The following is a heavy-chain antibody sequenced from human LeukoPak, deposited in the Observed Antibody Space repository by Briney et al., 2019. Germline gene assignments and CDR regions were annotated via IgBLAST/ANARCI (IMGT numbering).Heavy chain of an antibody. CDR2: ISYDGSNK. V-gene: IGHV3-30*19. CDR1: GFTFSIYG. CDR3: ARHDRIQLWLLLDY. J-gene: IGHJ4*02. Sequence: GGSLRLSCAASGFTFSIYGMHWVRQAPGKGLEWVAVISYDGSNKYYADSVKGRFTISRDNSKSTLYLQMNSLRAEDTAVYYCARHDRIQLWLLLDYWGRGTLVTVSS. D-gene: IGHD5-18*01.